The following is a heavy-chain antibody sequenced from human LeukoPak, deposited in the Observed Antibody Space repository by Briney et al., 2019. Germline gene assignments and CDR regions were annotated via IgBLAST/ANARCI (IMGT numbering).Heavy chain of an antibody. J-gene: IGHJ4*02. CDR1: GGSISSGGYS. Sequence: SETLSLTCTVSGGSISSGGYSWSWIRQHPGKGLEWIGYIYYSGSTYYNPSLKSRVTISVDTSKNQFSLKLSSVTAADTAVYYCARIPMDSPGGPPLDYWGQGTLVTVSS. D-gene: IGHD2-8*02. CDR2: IYYSGST. CDR3: ARIPMDSPGGPPLDY. V-gene: IGHV4-31*03.